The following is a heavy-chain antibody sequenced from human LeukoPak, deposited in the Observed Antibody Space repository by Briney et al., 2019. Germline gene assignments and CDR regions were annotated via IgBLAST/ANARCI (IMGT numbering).Heavy chain of an antibody. J-gene: IGHJ4*02. CDR2: IYSSGST. CDR1: GGSINNYY. D-gene: IGHD3-22*01. Sequence: SETLSLTCTVSGGSINNYYWSWIRQPAGKGLEWIGLIYSSGSTSYNPSLKSRVTMSVDTSKKQFSLRLSSVTAADTAVYYCARTPIYYFENSGYYNWGQGTLVTVSS. CDR3: ARTPIYYFENSGYYN. V-gene: IGHV4-4*07.